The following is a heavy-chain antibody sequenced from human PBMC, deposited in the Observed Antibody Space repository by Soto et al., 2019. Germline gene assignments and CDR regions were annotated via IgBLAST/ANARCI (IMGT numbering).Heavy chain of an antibody. CDR2: IIPILGIA. V-gene: IGHV1-69*04. J-gene: IGHJ5*02. CDR3: ARDLLLRSGWYPEGHLVDP. D-gene: IGHD6-19*01. Sequence: ASVKVSCKASGGTFSSYTISWVRQAPGQGLEWMGRIIPILGIANYAQKFQGRVTITADKSTSTAYMELSSLRSEDTAVYYCARDLLLRSGWYPEGHLVDPGGQGSLVTGSS. CDR1: GGTFSSYT.